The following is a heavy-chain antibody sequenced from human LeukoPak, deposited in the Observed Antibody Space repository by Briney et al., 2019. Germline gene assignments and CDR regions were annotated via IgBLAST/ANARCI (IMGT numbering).Heavy chain of an antibody. D-gene: IGHD5-24*01. V-gene: IGHV3-30*04. CDR3: ARGDGYGAR. CDR2: ISYDGSNK. Sequence: GGSLRLSCAASGFTFSSYAMHWVRQAPGKGLEWVAVISYDGSNKYYANSVKGRFTISRDNSKNTLYLQMNSLRAEDMAVYYCARGDGYGARWGQGSLVTGYS. J-gene: IGHJ4*02. CDR1: GFTFSSYA.